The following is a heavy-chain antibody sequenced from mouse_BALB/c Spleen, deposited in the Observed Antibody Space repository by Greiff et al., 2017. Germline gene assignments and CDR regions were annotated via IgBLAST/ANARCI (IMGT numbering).Heavy chain of an antibody. CDR1: GFTFSSYT. CDR2: ISSGGSYT. D-gene: IGHD2-1*01. J-gene: IGHJ4*01. Sequence: DVMLVESGGGLVKPGGSLKLSCAASGFTFSSYTMSWVRQTPEKRLEWVATISSGGSYTYYPDSVKGRFTISRDNAKNTLYLQMSSLKSEDTAMYYCTRDYGKGAMDYWGQGTSVTVSS. CDR3: TRDYGKGAMDY. V-gene: IGHV5-6-4*01.